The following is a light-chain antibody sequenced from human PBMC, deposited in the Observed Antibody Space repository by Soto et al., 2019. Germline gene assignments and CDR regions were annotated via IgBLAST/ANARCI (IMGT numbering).Light chain of an antibody. CDR3: SSYTSSSTRV. V-gene: IGLV2-14*01. CDR2: EVS. J-gene: IGLJ3*02. CDR1: SSDVGGYNY. Sequence: QSALTQPASVSGSPGQSITISCTGTSSDVGGYNYVSWYQQHPGKAPKLMIYEVSNRPSGVSNRFSGSKSGNTASLTISGLKAEVEADYYCSSYTSSSTRVFGGGTKVTVL.